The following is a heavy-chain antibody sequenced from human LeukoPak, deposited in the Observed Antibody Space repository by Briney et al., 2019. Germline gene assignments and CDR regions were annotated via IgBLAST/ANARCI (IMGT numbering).Heavy chain of an antibody. CDR1: GFTFSSYE. V-gene: IGHV3-48*03. CDR3: ARVGLGIGDY. CDR2: ISGRGDTI. J-gene: IGHJ4*02. D-gene: IGHD7-27*01. Sequence: GGSLRLSCAASGFTFSSYEMKWVRQAPGKGLEWVSYISGRGDTIYYADSVKGRFTISRDISKSTVYLQMNSLRAEDTAVYYCARVGLGIGDYWGQGTLVTVSS.